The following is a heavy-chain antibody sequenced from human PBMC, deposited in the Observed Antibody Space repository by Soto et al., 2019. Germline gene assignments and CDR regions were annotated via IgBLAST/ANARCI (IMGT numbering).Heavy chain of an antibody. Sequence: PGESLKISCKGSGYSFTSYWIGWVRQMPGKGLEWMGIIYPGDSDTRYSPSFQGQVTISADKSISTAYLQWSSLKASDTAMYYCARLPVRGSLVYGSYSGSSWFDPWGQGTLVTVSS. CDR2: IYPGDSDT. CDR1: GYSFTSYW. V-gene: IGHV5-51*01. D-gene: IGHD1-26*01. CDR3: ARLPVRGSLVYGSYSGSSWFDP. J-gene: IGHJ5*02.